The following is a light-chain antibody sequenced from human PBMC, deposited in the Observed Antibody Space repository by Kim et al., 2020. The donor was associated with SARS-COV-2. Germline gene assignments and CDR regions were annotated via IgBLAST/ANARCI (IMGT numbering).Light chain of an antibody. CDR1: QSVSSY. V-gene: IGKV3-11*01. J-gene: IGKJ4*01. CDR3: QQRVVWPPLT. Sequence: EIVLTQSPATLSLSPGERATLSCRASQSVSSYLAWYQQKPGQAPRLLIYDASNRATGIPARFSGSGSGTDFTLTISSLEPEDFAVYYCQQRVVWPPLTFGGGTKLEI. CDR2: DAS.